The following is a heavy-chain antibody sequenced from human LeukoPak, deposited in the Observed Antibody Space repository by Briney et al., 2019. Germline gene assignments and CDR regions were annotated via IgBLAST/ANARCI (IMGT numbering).Heavy chain of an antibody. CDR3: ARDFYDFWSGYYSSTVSYYFDY. V-gene: IGHV3-74*01. CDR1: GFTFSSYW. Sequence: LAGGSLRLSCAASGFTFSSYWMHWVRQAPGKGLVWVSRIDNDGRGTSYADSVKGRFTISRDNAKNSLYLQMNSLRAEDTAVYYCARDFYDFWSGYYSSTVSYYFDYWGQGTLVTVSS. D-gene: IGHD3-3*01. CDR2: IDNDGRGT. J-gene: IGHJ4*02.